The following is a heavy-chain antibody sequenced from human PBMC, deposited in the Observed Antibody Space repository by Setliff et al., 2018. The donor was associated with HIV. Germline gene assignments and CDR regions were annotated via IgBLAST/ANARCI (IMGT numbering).Heavy chain of an antibody. V-gene: IGHV1-46*01. J-gene: IGHJ4*02. CDR2: INPSGGRT. CDR1: GYTFTSYY. Sequence: ASVKVSCKASGYTFTSYYMHWVRQAPGQGLEWMGIINPSGGRTTYTKNFQGRVTMTRDTSTNTVYLELSSLRSEDTAMYYCARAEDYGDYGDYWGQGTLVTVSS. CDR3: ARAEDYGDYGDY. D-gene: IGHD4-17*01.